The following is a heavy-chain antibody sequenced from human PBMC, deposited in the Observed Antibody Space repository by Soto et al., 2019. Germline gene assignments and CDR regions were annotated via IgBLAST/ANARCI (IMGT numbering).Heavy chain of an antibody. CDR1: GGSFSGYY. J-gene: IGHJ6*04. Sequence: SETLSLTCAVYGGSFSGYYWSWIRQPPGKGLEWIGEINHSGSTNYNPSLKSRDNISVDTSKNQFSLKLSSVTAADTAVYYCARGGSQYYDFWSGYYTPAGLDVWGKGTTVTVSS. V-gene: IGHV4-34*01. D-gene: IGHD3-3*01. CDR2: INHSGST. CDR3: ARGGSQYYDFWSGYYTPAGLDV.